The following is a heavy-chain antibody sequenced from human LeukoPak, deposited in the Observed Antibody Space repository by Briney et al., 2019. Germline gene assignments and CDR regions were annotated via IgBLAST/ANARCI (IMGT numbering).Heavy chain of an antibody. CDR3: ARDNSVGDYAWWFDP. CDR2: ITPSGGST. CDR1: GYTFTNYY. J-gene: IGHJ5*02. D-gene: IGHD1-26*01. V-gene: IGHV1-46*01. Sequence: ASVKISCKASGYTFTNYYMHWVRQAPGQGLEWLGLITPSGGSTWYAQRFQGRVTMTRDMSTSTDYMELSSLRSEDTAVYYCARDNSVGDYAWWFDPWGQGTLVTVSS.